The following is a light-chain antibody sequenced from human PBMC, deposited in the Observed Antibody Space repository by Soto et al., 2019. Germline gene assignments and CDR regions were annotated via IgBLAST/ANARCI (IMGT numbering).Light chain of an antibody. CDR1: LSISGW. Sequence: DIQLTQSPSTLSASIGDTVTITCRASLSISGWLAWYQQAPGKAPKLLIFNAFTLQRGVPSRFRGGGPGTEFTLTISSLHPDDSAIYYCQQYTSYPWTFGLGTKVEI. CDR2: NAF. V-gene: IGKV1-5*01. CDR3: QQYTSYPWT. J-gene: IGKJ1*01.